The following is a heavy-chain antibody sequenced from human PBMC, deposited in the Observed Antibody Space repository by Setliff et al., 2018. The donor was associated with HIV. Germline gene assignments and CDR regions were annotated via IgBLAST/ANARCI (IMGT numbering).Heavy chain of an antibody. CDR1: GGSISSYY. Sequence: SETLSLTCTVSGGSISSYYCSWIRQPPGKGLEWIGYINYSGSIYYNPSLKSRLTISLDTSKNQFSLKLNSVTAADTAVYYCARAPTGGLVGYFHHWGQGTLVTVSS. V-gene: IGHV4-59*06. D-gene: IGHD1-26*01. J-gene: IGHJ1*01. CDR3: ARAPTGGLVGYFHH. CDR2: INYSGSI.